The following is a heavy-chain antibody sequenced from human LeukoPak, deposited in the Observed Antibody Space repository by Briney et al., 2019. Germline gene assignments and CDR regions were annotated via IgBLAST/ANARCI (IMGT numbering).Heavy chain of an antibody. D-gene: IGHD2-2*03. J-gene: IGHJ6*04. Sequence: GGSLRLSCAASGFTFSDYHMTWVRQAPGKGLEWISYISNTGRTTYYAASVKGRFTISRDDAKNSLFLEMNSLRAEDTAVYYCARDGSPLRFYEMDVWGKGTTVIVSS. CDR3: ARDGSPLRFYEMDV. CDR2: ISNTGRTT. V-gene: IGHV3-11*04. CDR1: GFTFSDYH.